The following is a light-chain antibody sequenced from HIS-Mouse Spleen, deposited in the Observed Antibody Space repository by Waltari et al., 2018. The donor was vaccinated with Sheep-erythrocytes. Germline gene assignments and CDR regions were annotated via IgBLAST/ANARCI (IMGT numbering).Light chain of an antibody. V-gene: IGLV2-11*01. CDR2: DVS. J-gene: IGLJ1*01. Sequence: QSALTQPRSVSGSPGQSVTISCTGTTRDVCGYNYVSWYQHHPGKAPKLMMYDVSKRPSGVPDRFSGSKSGNTASLTISGLQAEDEADYYCCSYAGSYNHVFATGTKVTVL. CDR3: CSYAGSYNHV. CDR1: TRDVCGYNY.